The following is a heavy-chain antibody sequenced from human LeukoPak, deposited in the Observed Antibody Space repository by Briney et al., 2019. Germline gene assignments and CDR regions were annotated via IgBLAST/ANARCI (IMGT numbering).Heavy chain of an antibody. Sequence: SETLSLTCAVYGGSFSGYYWSWIRQPPGKGLEWIGEINHSGSTNYNPSLKSRVTISVDTSKNQFSLKLSSVTAADTAVYFCARSYYYDRSGFPYYWGQGTLVTVSS. D-gene: IGHD3-22*01. CDR1: GGSFSGYY. CDR3: ARSYYYDRSGFPYY. J-gene: IGHJ4*02. CDR2: INHSGST. V-gene: IGHV4-34*01.